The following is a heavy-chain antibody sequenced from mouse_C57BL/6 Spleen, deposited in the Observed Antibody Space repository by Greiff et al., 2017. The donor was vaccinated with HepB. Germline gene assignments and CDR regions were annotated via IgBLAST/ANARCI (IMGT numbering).Heavy chain of an antibody. CDR2: INPNNGGT. CDR3: ARRHYDYPWFAY. Sequence: EVQLQQSGPELVKPGASVKIPCKASGYTFTDYNMDWVKQSHGKSLEWIGDINPNNGGTIYNQKFKGKATLTVDKSSSTAYMELRSLTSEDTAVYYCARRHYDYPWFAYWGQGTLVTVSA. D-gene: IGHD2-4*01. CDR1: GYTFTDYN. J-gene: IGHJ3*01. V-gene: IGHV1-18*01.